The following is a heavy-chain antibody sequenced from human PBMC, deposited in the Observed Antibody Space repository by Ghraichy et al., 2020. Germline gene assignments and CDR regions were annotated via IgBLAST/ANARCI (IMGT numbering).Heavy chain of an antibody. V-gene: IGHV3-7*04. CDR3: TRVRGSYDVSEY. Sequence: GESLNISCAASGFTFTRYWMSWVRRAPGKGLQWVANINEDGSRSYFGGSVKGRFTISRDNARNSVYLQLNSLRAEDTAVYYCTRVRGSYDVSEYWGQGTLVTVST. J-gene: IGHJ4*02. CDR1: GFTFTRYW. D-gene: IGHD3-10*01. CDR2: INEDGSRS.